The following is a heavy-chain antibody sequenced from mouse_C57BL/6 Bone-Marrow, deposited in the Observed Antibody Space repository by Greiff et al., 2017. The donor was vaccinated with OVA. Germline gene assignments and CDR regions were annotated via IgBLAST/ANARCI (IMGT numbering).Heavy chain of an antibody. CDR3: AIMTYYYGSSSYYYAMDY. CDR1: GYTFTSYW. V-gene: IGHV1-74*01. D-gene: IGHD1-1*01. J-gene: IGHJ4*01. Sequence: QVQLQQPGAELVKPGASVKVSCKASGYTFTSYWMHWVKQRPGQGLEWIGRIHPSDSDTNYNQKFKGKATLTVDKSSSTAYMQLSSLKSADSAVYYCAIMTYYYGSSSYYYAMDYWGQGTSVTVSS. CDR2: IHPSDSDT.